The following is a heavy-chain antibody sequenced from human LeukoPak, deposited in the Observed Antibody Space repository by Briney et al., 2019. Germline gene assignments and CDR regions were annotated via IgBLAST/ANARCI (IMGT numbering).Heavy chain of an antibody. Sequence: GRSLRLSCAASGFTFDDYAMHWVRQAPGKGLEWVSGISWNSGSIGYADSVKGRFTISRDNTKNSLYLQMNSLRAEDTALYYCAKGLGLAVAGTGGYYFDYWGQGTLVTVSS. CDR1: GFTFDDYA. J-gene: IGHJ4*02. CDR3: AKGLGLAVAGTGGYYFDY. D-gene: IGHD6-19*01. V-gene: IGHV3-9*01. CDR2: ISWNSGSI.